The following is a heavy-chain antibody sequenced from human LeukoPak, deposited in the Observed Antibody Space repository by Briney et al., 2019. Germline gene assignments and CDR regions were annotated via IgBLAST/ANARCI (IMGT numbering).Heavy chain of an antibody. J-gene: IGHJ4*02. D-gene: IGHD2/OR15-2a*01. CDR3: AKGGHFSHFDH. CDR1: GLTFDNYA. Sequence: PGGSLRLSCGASGLTFDNYAMTWVRQAPGTGLEWVSTVSGIGDETFYADSVKGRFTISRNNGKNTFYLQMDSLRVEDTAVYFCAKGGHFSHFDHWGQGAPVTVSS. CDR2: VSGIGDET. V-gene: IGHV3-23*01.